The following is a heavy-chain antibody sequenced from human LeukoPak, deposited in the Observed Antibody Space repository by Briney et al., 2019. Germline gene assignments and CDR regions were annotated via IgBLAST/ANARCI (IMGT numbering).Heavy chain of an antibody. J-gene: IGHJ5*02. CDR2: INPNSGGT. CDR3: ARDPNLRYDWFDP. V-gene: IGHV1-2*06. CDR1: GYIFTDYY. D-gene: IGHD4-17*01. Sequence: ASVTVSCTASGYIFTDYYMHWVRQAPGQELGWMGRINPNSGGTNYAQKFQGRVTMTRDTSISTAYMELSRLRSDDTAVYYCARDPNLRYDWFDPWGQGTLVTVSS.